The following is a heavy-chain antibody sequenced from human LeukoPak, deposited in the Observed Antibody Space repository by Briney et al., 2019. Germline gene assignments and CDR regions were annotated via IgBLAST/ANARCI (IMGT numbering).Heavy chain of an antibody. CDR3: ARDRGIAAAGTRGDY. CDR2: ISAYNGNT. D-gene: IGHD6-13*01. Sequence: ASVRVSCKASGYTFTSYGISWVRQAPGQGLEWMGWISAYNGNTNYAQKLQGRVTMTTDTSTSTAYMELRSLRSDDTALYYCARDRGIAAAGTRGDYWGQGTLVTVSS. CDR1: GYTFTSYG. V-gene: IGHV1-18*01. J-gene: IGHJ4*02.